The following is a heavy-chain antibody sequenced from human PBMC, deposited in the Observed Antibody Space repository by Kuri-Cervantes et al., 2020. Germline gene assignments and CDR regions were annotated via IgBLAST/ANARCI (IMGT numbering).Heavy chain of an antibody. D-gene: IGHD6-13*01. Sequence: SLKISCAASGFTFDDYAMHWVRQAPGKGLKWVSGISWNSGSIGYADSVKGRLTISRDNAKNSLYLQMNSLRAEDTALYYCAKDGIIAAAGGNWFDPWGQGTLVTVSS. CDR3: AKDGIIAAAGGNWFDP. CDR1: GFTFDDYA. CDR2: ISWNSGSI. J-gene: IGHJ5*02. V-gene: IGHV3-9*01.